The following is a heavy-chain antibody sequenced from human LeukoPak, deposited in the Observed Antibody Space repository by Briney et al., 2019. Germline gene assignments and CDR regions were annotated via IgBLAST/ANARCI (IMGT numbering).Heavy chain of an antibody. D-gene: IGHD1-26*01. V-gene: IGHV3-21*01. Sequence: GGSLRLSCAASGFTFSTSTMSWVRQAPGKGLEWVSSLSGSSSYIYYADSVKGRFTISRDNAKKSLYLQMDSLRAEDTAINFCATEWALAQNWGQGPLVTVSS. CDR2: LSGSSSYI. CDR3: ATEWALAQN. J-gene: IGHJ4*02. CDR1: GFTFSTST.